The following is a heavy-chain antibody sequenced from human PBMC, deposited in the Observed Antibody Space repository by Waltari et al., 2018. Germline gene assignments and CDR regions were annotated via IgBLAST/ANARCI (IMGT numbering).Heavy chain of an antibody. Sequence: GIINPSGGSTSYAQKFQGRVTMTRDTSTSTVYMELSSLRSEDTAVYYCARAGKGAFDIWGQGTMVTVSS. V-gene: IGHV1-46*01. CDR3: ARAGKGAFDI. CDR2: INPSGGST. J-gene: IGHJ3*02.